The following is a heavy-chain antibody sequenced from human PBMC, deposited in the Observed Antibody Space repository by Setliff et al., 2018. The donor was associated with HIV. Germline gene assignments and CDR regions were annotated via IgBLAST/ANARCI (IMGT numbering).Heavy chain of an antibody. CDR1: GYTFTDYY. D-gene: IGHD1-26*01. V-gene: IGHV1-2*06. CDR3: ATWGGSPDGYFYYYMDV. CDR2: INPSSGGT. Sequence: ASVKVSCKASGYTFTDYYIHWVRQAPGQGLEWMGRINPSSGGTNYAPKFQGRVTMTRDKSISTAYMELSRLRSDDTAVYYCATWGGSPDGYFYYYMDVWGKGTTVTVSS. J-gene: IGHJ6*03.